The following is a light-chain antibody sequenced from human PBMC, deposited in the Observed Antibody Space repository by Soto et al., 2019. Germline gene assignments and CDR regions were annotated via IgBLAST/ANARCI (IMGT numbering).Light chain of an antibody. J-gene: IGKJ4*01. V-gene: IGKV3-20*01. CDR1: RSVSSNF. Sequence: EIVLTQSPGTLSLSPGGRATLSCRASRSVSSNFLAWYQKKPGQAPRLLIYGASSRATGIPDRFSGSGSGTDFTLTIRRLEPEDFAVYYGQQYGSSPPLTFGGGTRVEIK. CDR2: GAS. CDR3: QQYGSSPPLT.